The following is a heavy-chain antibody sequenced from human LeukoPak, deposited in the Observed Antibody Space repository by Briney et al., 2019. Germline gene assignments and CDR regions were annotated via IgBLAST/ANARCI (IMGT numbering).Heavy chain of an antibody. CDR1: GCAFSTNP. Sequence: GGSLILSWSASGCAFSTNPMSWVRQAPGKGLEWVSAISDTRTYYADAVKGRFTISRDNSKNTVFLQMNSLRAEDTAVYYCVKEHVDRAFTRSFEIWGQGTVVTVSS. D-gene: IGHD3-10*01. J-gene: IGHJ3*02. CDR3: VKEHVDRAFTRSFEI. V-gene: IGHV3-23*01. CDR2: ISDTRT.